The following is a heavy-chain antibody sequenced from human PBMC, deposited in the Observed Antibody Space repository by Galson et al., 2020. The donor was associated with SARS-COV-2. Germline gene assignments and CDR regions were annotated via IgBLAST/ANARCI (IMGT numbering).Heavy chain of an antibody. CDR3: ARRLVTGGIEYNWCDS. CDR1: GYTFTSHT. J-gene: IGHJ5*01. D-gene: IGHD2-8*02. Sequence: ASVKVSCKASGYTFTSHTMNWVRQAPGQGLEWMGWINTNTGNLMYAQGFTGRLVFSLDTSVSTAYLEISSLKTEDTAIYYCARRLVTGGIEYNWCDSWGQGTLVTVSS. CDR2: INTNTGNL. V-gene: IGHV7-4-1*02.